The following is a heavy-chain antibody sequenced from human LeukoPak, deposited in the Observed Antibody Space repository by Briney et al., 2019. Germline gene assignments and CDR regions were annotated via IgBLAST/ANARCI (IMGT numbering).Heavy chain of an antibody. J-gene: IGHJ4*02. D-gene: IGHD6-19*01. CDR1: GFTFSSYG. CDR3: ARDGGVGSRGSTDY. CDR2: IWYDGSNE. V-gene: IGHV3-33*01. Sequence: GGSLRLSCAASGFTFSSYGMHWVRQAPGKGREWVAVIWYDGSNEYYADSVKGRFTISRDKSKNTLLLQMNSLRAEDTAVYYCARDGGVGSRGSTDYGGQGTLVTVSS.